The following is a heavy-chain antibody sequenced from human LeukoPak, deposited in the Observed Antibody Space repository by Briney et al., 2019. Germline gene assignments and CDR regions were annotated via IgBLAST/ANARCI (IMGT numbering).Heavy chain of an antibody. Sequence: GGSLTLSRAASGFTVSTNCMTWVRQAPRKGLEWVSTIYSGGTTYYADSVMGRFTISRHNSRNTLYLQMNSLRAEDTAVYYCARVDTVMAYYFDLWGQGTLVTAPS. V-gene: IGHV3-53*04. CDR3: ARVDTVMAYYFDL. CDR2: IYSGGTT. CDR1: GFTVSTNC. J-gene: IGHJ4*02. D-gene: IGHD5-18*01.